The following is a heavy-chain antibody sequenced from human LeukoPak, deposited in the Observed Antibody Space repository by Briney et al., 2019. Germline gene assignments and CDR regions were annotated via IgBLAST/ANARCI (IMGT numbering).Heavy chain of an antibody. V-gene: IGHV3-7*01. Sequence: GGFLRLSCAASGFTFSNYWMSWVRQAPGKGLEWVANIKQDGSDKYYVDSVKGRFTISRDNAKNSLYLQMNSLRAEDTAVYYCARFSSSPCCSFDYWGQGTLVTVSS. J-gene: IGHJ4*02. D-gene: IGHD6-6*01. CDR1: GFTFSNYW. CDR2: IKQDGSDK. CDR3: ARFSSSPCCSFDY.